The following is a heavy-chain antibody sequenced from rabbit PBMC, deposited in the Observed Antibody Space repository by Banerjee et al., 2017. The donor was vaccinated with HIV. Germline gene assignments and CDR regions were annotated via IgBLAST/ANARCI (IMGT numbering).Heavy chain of an antibody. D-gene: IGHD8-1*01. Sequence: QEQLEESGGGLVKPEGSLTVTCKASGFSFGDRDVMCWVRQAPGKGLEWIACINTATGKAVYANWAKGRFTCSKTSSTTVTLQMTSLTVADTATYFCARDTGSSFSSYGMDLWGQGTLVTVS. CDR3: ARDTGSSFSSYGMDL. J-gene: IGHJ6*01. CDR1: GFSFGDRDV. CDR2: INTATGKA. V-gene: IGHV1S45*01.